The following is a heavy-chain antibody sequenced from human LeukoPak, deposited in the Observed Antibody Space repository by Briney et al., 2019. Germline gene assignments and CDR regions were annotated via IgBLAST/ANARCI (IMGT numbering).Heavy chain of an antibody. D-gene: IGHD7-27*01. CDR2: ISGSGGST. V-gene: IGHV3-23*01. Sequence: GGSLRLSCAASGFTFSSYAMSWVRQAPGKGLEWVSAISGSGGSTYYADSVKGRFTISRDNSKNTVYLEMNSLRAEDAAIYYCARGWGSFENWGQGTQVAVSS. J-gene: IGHJ4*02. CDR1: GFTFSSYA. CDR3: ARGWGSFEN.